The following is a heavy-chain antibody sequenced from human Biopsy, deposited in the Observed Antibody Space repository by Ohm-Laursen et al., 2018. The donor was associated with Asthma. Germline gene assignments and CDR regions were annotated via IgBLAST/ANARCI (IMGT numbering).Heavy chain of an antibody. D-gene: IGHD3-10*01. CDR1: GYIFTSYW. CDR2: IFPGDSDT. J-gene: IGHJ4*02. V-gene: IGHV5-51*01. CDR3: TRLAYGSGSFFDF. Sequence: ASLKISCKASGYIFTSYWLGWVRQMHGKGLEWMGIIFPGDSDTIYSPSFQGQVPISAYKSLSTAYLEWTSLKASDTAIYYCTRLAYGSGSFFDFWGQGTLVTGAS.